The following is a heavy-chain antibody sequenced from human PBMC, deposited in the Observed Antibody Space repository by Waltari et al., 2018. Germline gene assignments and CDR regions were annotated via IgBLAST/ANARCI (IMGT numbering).Heavy chain of an antibody. J-gene: IGHJ4*02. D-gene: IGHD3-22*01. CDR3: AGTQYYYDSSGYYSFAPKRYFDY. CDR2: ISGSGGST. V-gene: IGHV3-23*01. Sequence: EVQLLESGGGLVQPGGSLRLSCAASGFTFSSYAMSWVRQAPGKGLAWVSAISGSGGSTYYADSVKGRFTISRDNSKNTLYLQMNSLRAEDTAVYYCAGTQYYYDSSGYYSFAPKRYFDYWGQGTLVTVSS. CDR1: GFTFSSYA.